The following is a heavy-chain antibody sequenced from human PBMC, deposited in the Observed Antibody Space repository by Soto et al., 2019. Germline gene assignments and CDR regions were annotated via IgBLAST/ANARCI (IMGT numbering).Heavy chain of an antibody. CDR2: ISSSSTI. Sequence: GGSLRLSCAASGFTFSSYSMNWVRQAPGKGLEWVSYISSSSTIYYADSVKGRFTISRDNAKNSLFLQMNSLRDEDTAVYYCARGTEKLRFLEWLPNYYFDYWGQGTLVTVSS. CDR3: ARGTEKLRFLEWLPNYYFDY. V-gene: IGHV3-48*02. D-gene: IGHD3-3*01. J-gene: IGHJ4*02. CDR1: GFTFSSYS.